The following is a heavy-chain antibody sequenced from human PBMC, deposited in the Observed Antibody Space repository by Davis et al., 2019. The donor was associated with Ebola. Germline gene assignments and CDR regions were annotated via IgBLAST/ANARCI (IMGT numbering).Heavy chain of an antibody. D-gene: IGHD7-27*01. J-gene: IGHJ3*02. V-gene: IGHV3-21*01. CDR3: ARDLNWGDAFDI. Sequence: GGSLRLSCAASGFTFSSYAMSWVRQAPGKGLEWVSSISSSSSYIYYADSVKGRFTISRDNAKNSLYLQMNSLRAEDTAVYYCARDLNWGDAFDIWGQGTMVTVSS. CDR2: ISSSSSYI. CDR1: GFTFSSYA.